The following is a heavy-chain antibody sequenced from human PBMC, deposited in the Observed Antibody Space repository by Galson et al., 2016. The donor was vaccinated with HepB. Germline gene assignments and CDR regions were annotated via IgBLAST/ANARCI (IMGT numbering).Heavy chain of an antibody. CDR2: ISYDGSNE. CDR1: RFTFSSYG. CDR3: ARGPAEGYFAYYYYGMAV. D-gene: IGHD5-18*01. Sequence: SLRLSCAASRFTFSSYGMYWVRQAPGKGLEWVALISYDGSNEDYADSVKGRFSISRDNSKNTLYLQLNSLRAEDTAVYYCARGPAEGYFAYYYYGMAVPGRGTTVTVSS. J-gene: IGHJ6*02. V-gene: IGHV3-30*03.